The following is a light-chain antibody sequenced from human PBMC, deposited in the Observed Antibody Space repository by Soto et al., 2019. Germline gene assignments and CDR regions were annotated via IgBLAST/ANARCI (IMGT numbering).Light chain of an antibody. J-gene: IGKJ2*01. Sequence: ETVLTQSPGTLPLSPGERATLSCRASQSIGSSYLAWYQQKPGQAPRLLIYDTSSRATGIPNRFSGSGSGTDFTLTISRLEPEDFAVYHCQQYGNPPWTFGQGTRLEIK. V-gene: IGKV3-20*01. CDR2: DTS. CDR3: QQYGNPPWT. CDR1: QSIGSSY.